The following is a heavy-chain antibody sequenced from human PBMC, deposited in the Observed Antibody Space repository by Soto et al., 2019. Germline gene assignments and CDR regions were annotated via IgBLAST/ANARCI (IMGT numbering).Heavy chain of an antibody. CDR2: ISGSGGST. Sequence: GGSLRLSCAVSGFTFSSYAMSWVRQAPGKGLEWVSVISGSGGSTYYADSVKGRFTIARDNSKNTLYLQMDSLRAEDTAVYYGAKAGPEYVGYYCGYWGQGTLVTVSS. J-gene: IGHJ4*02. V-gene: IGHV3-23*01. CDR1: GFTFSSYA. D-gene: IGHD1-26*01. CDR3: AKAGPEYVGYYCGY.